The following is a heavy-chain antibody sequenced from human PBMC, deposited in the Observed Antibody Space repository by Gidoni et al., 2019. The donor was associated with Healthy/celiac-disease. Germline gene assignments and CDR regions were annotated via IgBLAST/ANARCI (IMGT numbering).Heavy chain of an antibody. CDR3: ARESAAGTNYYYYYGMDV. CDR1: GFPVRSNY. D-gene: IGHD6-13*01. J-gene: IGHJ6*02. V-gene: IGHV3-66*01. CDR2: ICSGGST. Sequence: EVQLVESGAGLVQPGGSLRLPCAASGFPVRSNYMGWVRQAPGKGLELVSVICSGGSTYYADSVKGRFTSSRDNSKNTLYLQMNSLRAEDTAVYYCARESAAGTNYYYYYGMDVWGQGTTVTVSS.